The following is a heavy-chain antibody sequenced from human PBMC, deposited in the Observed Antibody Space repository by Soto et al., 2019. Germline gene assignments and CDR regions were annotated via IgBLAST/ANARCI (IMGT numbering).Heavy chain of an antibody. CDR3: TRRDSGASDV. CDR1: GFTFRDYY. CDR2: ISHSGKTI. V-gene: IGHV3-11*01. J-gene: IGHJ3*01. Sequence: GGSLRLSCATSGFTFRDYYFSWVRQAPGKGLEWISYISHSGKTIYYADSVKGRFTISRDDAKNTLYLQMNSLRAEDTAMYYCTRRDSGASDVWGHGTMVTVSS.